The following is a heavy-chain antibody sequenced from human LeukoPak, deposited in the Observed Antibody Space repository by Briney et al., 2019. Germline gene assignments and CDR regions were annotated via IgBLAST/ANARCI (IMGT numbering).Heavy chain of an antibody. J-gene: IGHJ4*02. CDR2: IYPGDSDT. D-gene: IGHD6-19*01. V-gene: IGHV5-51*01. CDR1: GYSFTSYW. Sequence: RGESLKISCKGSGYSFTSYWIGWVRPMPGKGLEWMGIIYPGDSDTRYSPSFQGQVTISADKSISTAYLQWSSLKASDTAMYYCARPYSSGWYKGYFDYWGQGTLVTVSS. CDR3: ARPYSSGWYKGYFDY.